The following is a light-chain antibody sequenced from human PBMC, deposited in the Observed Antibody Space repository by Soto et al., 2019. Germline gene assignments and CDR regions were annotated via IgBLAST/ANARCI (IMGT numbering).Light chain of an antibody. CDR2: EVT. J-gene: IGLJ1*01. Sequence: QSVLTQPPFASGSPGQSVTISCTGTSSDVGAYDYVSWYQQHPGEAPKLMIYEVTKRPSGVPDRFSGSKPGNTASLTVSGLQAEDEADYYCSSYANTNNFVFGTGTKVTVL. CDR3: SSYANTNNFV. V-gene: IGLV2-8*01. CDR1: SSDVGAYDY.